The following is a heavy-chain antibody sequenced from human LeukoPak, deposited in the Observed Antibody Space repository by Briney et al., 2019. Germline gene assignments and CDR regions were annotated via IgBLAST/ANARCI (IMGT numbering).Heavy chain of an antibody. CDR1: GFTFSSYA. D-gene: IGHD6-6*01. CDR2: ISYDGSNK. CDR3: ARAPDSSSFDY. J-gene: IGHJ4*02. V-gene: IGHV3-30*01. Sequence: GRSLRLSCAASGFTFSSYAMHWVRRAPGKGLEWVAVISYDGSNKYYADSVKGRFTISRDNSKNTLYLQMNSLRAEDTAVYYCARAPDSSSFDYWGQGTLVTVSS.